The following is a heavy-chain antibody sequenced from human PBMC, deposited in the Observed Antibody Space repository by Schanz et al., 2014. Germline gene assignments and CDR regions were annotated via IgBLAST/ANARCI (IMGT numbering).Heavy chain of an antibody. V-gene: IGHV4-31*03. Sequence: QVQLQESGPGLVKPSQTLSLTCTVSGGSIRSGGYYWSWIRQHPGKGLEWIGYISYSGVTYYNPSLKSRVTRSVDKPKKQFSLKVTSMTAADTAVYYCARGHHPHGITVAARGVDPWGQGTLVTVSS. CDR1: GGSIRSGGYY. CDR3: ARGHHPHGITVAARGVDP. CDR2: ISYSGVT. J-gene: IGHJ5*02. D-gene: IGHD6-19*01.